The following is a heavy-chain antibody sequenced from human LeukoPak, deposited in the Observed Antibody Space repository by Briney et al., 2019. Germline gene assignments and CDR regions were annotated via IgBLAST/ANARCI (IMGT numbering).Heavy chain of an antibody. Sequence: GGSLRLSCAASGFTFSSHSMNWVRQAPGKGLEWVSSISSSSSYIYYADSVKGRFTISRDNAKNSLYLQMNSLRAEDTAVYYCARDLHYYYGMDVWGQGTTVTVSS. J-gene: IGHJ6*02. CDR2: ISSSSSYI. CDR1: GFTFSSHS. CDR3: ARDLHYYYGMDV. V-gene: IGHV3-21*01.